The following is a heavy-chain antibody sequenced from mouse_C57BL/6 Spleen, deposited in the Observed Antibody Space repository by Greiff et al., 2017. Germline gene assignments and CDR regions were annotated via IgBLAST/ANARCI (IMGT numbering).Heavy chain of an antibody. J-gene: IGHJ2*01. V-gene: IGHV1-22*01. Sequence: EVKLVESGPELVKPGASVKMSCKASGYTFTDYNMHWVKQSHGKSLEWIGYINPNNGGTSYNQKFKGKATLTVNKSSSTAYMELRSLTSEDSAVYYCARSVYYFDYWGQGTTLTVSS. CDR2: INPNNGGT. CDR3: ARSVYYFDY. CDR1: GYTFTDYN.